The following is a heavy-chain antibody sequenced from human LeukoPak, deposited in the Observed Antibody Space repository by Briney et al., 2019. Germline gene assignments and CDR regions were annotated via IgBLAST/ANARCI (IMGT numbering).Heavy chain of an antibody. D-gene: IGHD1-26*01. CDR2: ISGDSVTI. V-gene: IGHV3-23*01. Sequence: PGGSLRLSCTASGSTFSTYPMTWVRQAPGQGLEWVSAISGDSVTIYYAASVKGRFTISKDNSKNTLYLQMYSLRAEDTAVYYCAKILSGTYSFDLWGQGTLVTVSS. CDR3: AKILSGTYSFDL. J-gene: IGHJ4*02. CDR1: GSTFSTYP.